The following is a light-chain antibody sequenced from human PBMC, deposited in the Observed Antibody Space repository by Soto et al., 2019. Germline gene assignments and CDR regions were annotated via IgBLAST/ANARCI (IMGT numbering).Light chain of an antibody. J-gene: IGLJ2*01. Sequence: QSALTQPASVSGSPGQSITISCTGTGSALVNYNLVSWYQQPPGQAPRLMIYEGSKRPSGVSNRFSGSKSGNTASLTISGLQAEDEADYYCCSYAGSSTFVVFGGGTKVTVL. V-gene: IGLV2-23*03. CDR3: CSYAGSSTFVV. CDR2: EGS. CDR1: GSALVNYNL.